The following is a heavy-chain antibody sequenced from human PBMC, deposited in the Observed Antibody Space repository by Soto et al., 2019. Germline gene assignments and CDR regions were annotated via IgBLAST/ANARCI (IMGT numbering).Heavy chain of an antibody. Sequence: SETLSLTCAVYGGSFSGYYWSWIRQPPGKGLEWIGEINHSGSTNYNPSLKSRVTISVDTSKNQFSLKLSSVTAADTAVYYCGRGLRSPFDIVVVPAAHPTGNWFDPWGQGTLVTVSS. CDR3: GRGLRSPFDIVVVPAAHPTGNWFDP. J-gene: IGHJ5*02. CDR2: INHSGST. V-gene: IGHV4-34*01. CDR1: GGSFSGYY. D-gene: IGHD2-2*01.